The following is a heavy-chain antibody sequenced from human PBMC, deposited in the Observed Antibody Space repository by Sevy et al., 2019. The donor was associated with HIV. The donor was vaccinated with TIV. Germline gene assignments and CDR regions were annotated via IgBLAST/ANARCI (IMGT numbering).Heavy chain of an antibody. Sequence: GGSLRLPCAASGFTFSSYGMHWVRQAPGKGLEWVAVIWYDGSNKYYADSVKGRFTISRDNSKNTLYLQMNSLRAEDTAVYYCARDRAGPIISGYPDAFDIWGQGTMVTVSS. CDR3: ARDRAGPIISGYPDAFDI. D-gene: IGHD3-22*01. J-gene: IGHJ3*02. CDR2: IWYDGSNK. CDR1: GFTFSSYG. V-gene: IGHV3-33*01.